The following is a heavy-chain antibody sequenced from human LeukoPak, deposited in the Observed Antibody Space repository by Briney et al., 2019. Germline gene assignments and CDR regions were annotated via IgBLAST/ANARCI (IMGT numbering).Heavy chain of an antibody. CDR3: ARVGSYYDNSGYPY. CDR2: ISSSSTYI. J-gene: IGHJ4*02. Sequence: PGGSLRFSCAASGFTFSSYSMNWVRQAPGKGLEWVSSISSSSTYIYYADSVKGRFTISRDNSKNTLFLQMNSLRVEDTAVYYCARVGSYYDNSGYPYWGQGTLVTVSS. D-gene: IGHD3-22*01. CDR1: GFTFSSYS. V-gene: IGHV3-21*04.